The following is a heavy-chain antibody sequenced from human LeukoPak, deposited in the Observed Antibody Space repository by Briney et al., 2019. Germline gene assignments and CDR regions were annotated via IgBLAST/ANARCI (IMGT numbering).Heavy chain of an antibody. CDR1: GFTFSSYS. CDR3: ARLWSGEGQRDY. CDR2: ISSSSSYI. Sequence: GGSLRLSCAASGFTFSSYSMNWARQAPGKGLEWVSSISSSSSYIYYADSVKGRFTISRDNAKNSLYLQMNSLRAEDTAVYYCARLWSGEGQRDYGGQGTRVTVSS. V-gene: IGHV3-21*01. J-gene: IGHJ4*02. D-gene: IGHD3-10*01.